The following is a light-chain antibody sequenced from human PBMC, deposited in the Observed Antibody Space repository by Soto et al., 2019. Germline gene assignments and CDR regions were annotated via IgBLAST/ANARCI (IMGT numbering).Light chain of an antibody. V-gene: IGKV1-39*01. J-gene: IGKJ1*01. CDR3: QNYNSYSEA. CDR2: AES. Sequence: DIQMTQSPSSLSASVGHRVTITCRASQSISTYLNWIQQKPGKAPKVLIYAESSLQSGVSSRFSGSGSGTDLNLTISSLQPEDFATYYCQNYNSYSEAFGQGTKVDIK. CDR1: QSISTY.